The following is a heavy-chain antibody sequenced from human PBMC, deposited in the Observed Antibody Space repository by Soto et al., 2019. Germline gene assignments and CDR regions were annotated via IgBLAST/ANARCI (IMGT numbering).Heavy chain of an antibody. CDR1: GFTFSSYG. CDR2: ISYDGSNK. V-gene: IGHV3-30*18. CDR3: AKDVQGDC. Sequence: GSLRLSCAASGFTFSSYGMHWVRQAPGKGLEWVAVISYDGSNKYYADSVKGRFTISRDNSKNTLYLQMNSLRAEDTAVYYCAKDVQGDCWGQGTLVTVSS. J-gene: IGHJ4*02.